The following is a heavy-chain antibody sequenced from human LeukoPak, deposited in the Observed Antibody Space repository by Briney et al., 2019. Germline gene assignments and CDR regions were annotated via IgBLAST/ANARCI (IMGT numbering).Heavy chain of an antibody. J-gene: IGHJ3*02. V-gene: IGHV3-30*18. CDR2: ISYDGSNK. D-gene: IGHD3-22*01. CDR3: AKGLTMIVVPIFGHGAFDI. Sequence: HPGGSLRLSCAASGFTFSSYGMHWVRQAPGKGLEWVAVISYDGSNKYYADSVKGRFTISRDNSKNTLYLQMNSLRAEDTAVYYCAKGLTMIVVPIFGHGAFDIWGQGTMVTVSS. CDR1: GFTFSSYG.